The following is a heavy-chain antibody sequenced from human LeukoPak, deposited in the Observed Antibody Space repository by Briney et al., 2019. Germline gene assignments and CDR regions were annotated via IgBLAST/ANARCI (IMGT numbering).Heavy chain of an antibody. CDR3: ASQPYDYGDYFDY. CDR1: GYTFSRYY. V-gene: IGHV1-2*02. J-gene: IGHJ4*02. Sequence: ASVKVSCKASGYTFSRYYMHWVRQAPGQGLEWMGWINPNSGGTNYAQKFQGRVTMTRDTSISTAYMELSRLRSDDTAVYYCASQPYDYGDYFDYWGQGTLVTVSS. D-gene: IGHD4-17*01. CDR2: INPNSGGT.